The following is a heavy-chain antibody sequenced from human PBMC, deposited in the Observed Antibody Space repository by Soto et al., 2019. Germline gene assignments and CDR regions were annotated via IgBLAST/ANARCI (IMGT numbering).Heavy chain of an antibody. CDR2: IWYDGSNK. V-gene: IGHV3-33*01. J-gene: IGHJ4*02. CDR3: AREGQQLALDY. CDR1: GFTFSSYG. Sequence: QVQLVESGGGVVQPGRSLRLSCAASGFTFSSYGMHWVRQAPGKGLEWVAVIWYDGSNKYYADSVKGRFTISRDNSKNTLYLQMNSLRAEDTAVYYCAREGQQLALDYWGQLTLVTVSS. D-gene: IGHD6-13*01.